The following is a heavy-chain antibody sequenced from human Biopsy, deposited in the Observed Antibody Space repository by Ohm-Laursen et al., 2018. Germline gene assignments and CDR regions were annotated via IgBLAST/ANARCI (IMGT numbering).Heavy chain of an antibody. CDR2: VDWDNYK. CDR3: ARTPILIVSAGLVYRHRRHLQGMDV. D-gene: IGHD6-13*01. CDR1: GFSLSARGMC. V-gene: IGHV2-70*11. J-gene: IGHJ6*02. Sequence: TQTLTLTCSFSGFSLSARGMCVSWIRQAPGKALEWLARVDWDNYKDYSASLQTKLSISKDTSNDQVVLTVNNVDPADTATYYCARTPILIVSAGLVYRHRRHLQGMDVWGQGIAVTVS.